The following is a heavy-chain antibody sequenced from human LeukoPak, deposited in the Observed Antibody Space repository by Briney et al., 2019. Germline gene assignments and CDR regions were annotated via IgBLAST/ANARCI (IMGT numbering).Heavy chain of an antibody. Sequence: GASVKVCCKASGYTFTSYDINWVRQATGQGLEWMGWRNPNSGNTGYAQKFQGRVTMTRNTSISTAYMELSSLRSEDTAVYYCARASITYDFWSGYFFYYYYGMDVRGQGTTVTVSS. CDR2: RNPNSGNT. CDR3: ARASITYDFWSGYFFYYYYGMDV. D-gene: IGHD3-3*01. CDR1: GYTFTSYD. J-gene: IGHJ6*02. V-gene: IGHV1-8*01.